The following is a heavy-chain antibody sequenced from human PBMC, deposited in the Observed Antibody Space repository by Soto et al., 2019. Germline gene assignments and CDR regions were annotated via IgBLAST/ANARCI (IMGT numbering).Heavy chain of an antibody. Sequence: ASVKVSCKASGYTFTSYGISLVRQAPGQGLEWMGWISAYNGNTNYAQKLQGRVTMTTDTSTSTAYMELRSLRSDDTAVYYCARVQQQLVPFDYWGQGTLVTVSS. CDR1: GYTFTSYG. D-gene: IGHD6-13*01. J-gene: IGHJ4*02. V-gene: IGHV1-18*01. CDR2: ISAYNGNT. CDR3: ARVQQQLVPFDY.